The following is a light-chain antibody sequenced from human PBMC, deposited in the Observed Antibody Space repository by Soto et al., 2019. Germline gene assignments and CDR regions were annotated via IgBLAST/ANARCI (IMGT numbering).Light chain of an antibody. J-gene: IGKJ5*01. CDR1: QSVSSW. V-gene: IGKV1-5*01. Sequence: DIQMTQSPSTLAASVGDRVILTCRASQSVSSWLAWYQQKPGKAPKLLIYDASSLESGVPSRFSGSGSGTEFTLTISSLQSEDFAVYYCQQYNNWPPITFGQGTRLEI. CDR3: QQYNNWPPIT. CDR2: DAS.